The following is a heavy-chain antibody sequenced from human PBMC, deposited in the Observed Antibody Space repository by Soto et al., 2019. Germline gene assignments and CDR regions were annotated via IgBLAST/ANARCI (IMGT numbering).Heavy chain of an antibody. CDR3: TEEAMFSAG. CDR1: DISFSNAW. J-gene: IGHJ4*02. Sequence: GGSLRLSCAASDISFSNAWMNWVRQAPGKGLEWVGRIKSKTDGGTTDYAAPVKGRFTISRDDSKNTQYLQMDSLKTEDTAVYYCTEEAMFSAGWGQGTLVTVSS. D-gene: IGHD3-10*02. CDR2: IKSKTDGGTT. V-gene: IGHV3-15*07.